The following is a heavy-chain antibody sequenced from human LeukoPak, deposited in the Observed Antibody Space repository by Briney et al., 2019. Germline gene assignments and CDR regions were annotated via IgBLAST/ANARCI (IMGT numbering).Heavy chain of an antibody. CDR1: GGSISSYY. J-gene: IGHJ4*02. V-gene: IGHV4-59*12. D-gene: IGHD3-10*01. CDR3: ARAPYGSGRLNYFGY. CDR2: IYHSGCT. Sequence: SETLSLTCTVSGGSISSYYWSWIRQPPGKGLEWIGYIYHSGCTYYNPSLKSRVIISVDRSKNQFSLKLSSVTAADTAVYYCARAPYGSGRLNYFGYWGQGTLVTVSS.